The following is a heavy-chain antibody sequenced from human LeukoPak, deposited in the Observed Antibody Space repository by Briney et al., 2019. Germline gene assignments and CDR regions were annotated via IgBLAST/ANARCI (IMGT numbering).Heavy chain of an antibody. CDR1: GGTFSSYA. J-gene: IGHJ4*02. D-gene: IGHD3-22*01. CDR2: IIPIFGTA. V-gene: IGHV1-69*05. CDR3: ASSRYYDSSGYYYTYDY. Sequence: SVKVSCKASGGTFSSYAISGVRQAPGQGLEWLGGIIPIFGTANYAQKFQGRVTITTDESTSTAYMELSSLRSEDTAVYYCASSRYYDSSGYYYTYDYWGQGTLVTVSS.